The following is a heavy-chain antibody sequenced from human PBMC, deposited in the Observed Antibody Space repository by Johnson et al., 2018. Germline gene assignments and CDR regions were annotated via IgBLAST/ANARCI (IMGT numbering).Heavy chain of an antibody. Sequence: QVQLVESGGGVVQPGRSLRLSCAASGFTFSGYGMHWVRQAPGKGLEWVAVISYDGSNKYYADSVKGRFTISRDNSKTTLYLQMNSLRAEDTAVDYCAKDLTGTTRDYYGMDVWGQGTTVTVSS. D-gene: IGHD1-7*01. CDR1: GFTFSGYG. J-gene: IGHJ6*02. V-gene: IGHV3-30*18. CDR3: AKDLTGTTRDYYGMDV. CDR2: ISYDGSNK.